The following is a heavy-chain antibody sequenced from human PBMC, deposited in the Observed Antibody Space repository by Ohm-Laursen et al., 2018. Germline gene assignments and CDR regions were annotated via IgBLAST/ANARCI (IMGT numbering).Heavy chain of an antibody. CDR3: ARANTMIVVVADY. CDR1: AYTFTGYL. Sequence: ASVKVSCKASAYTFTGYLMHWVRQAPGQGLEWMGWINPNSGGTKYSQKFQGRVTMARDTSTSTVYMELSSLRSEDTAVYYCARANTMIVVVADYWGQGTLVTVSS. D-gene: IGHD3-22*01. V-gene: IGHV1-2*02. CDR2: INPNSGGT. J-gene: IGHJ4*02.